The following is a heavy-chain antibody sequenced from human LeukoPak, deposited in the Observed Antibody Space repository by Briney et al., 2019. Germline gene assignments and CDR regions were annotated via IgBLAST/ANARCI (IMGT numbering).Heavy chain of an antibody. V-gene: IGHV3-7*03. CDR2: ISPDGSTK. D-gene: IGHD6-13*01. CDR3: ATGASGSWDF. Sequence: PGGSLRLSCAASGFTFSRSWMIWVRQPPGKGLEWVANISPDGSTKYHMDSVKGRFTISRDNAKDSLYLEMSRLRDDDTAMYYCATGASGSWDFGGQGTLVTVSS. CDR1: GFTFSRSW. J-gene: IGHJ4*02.